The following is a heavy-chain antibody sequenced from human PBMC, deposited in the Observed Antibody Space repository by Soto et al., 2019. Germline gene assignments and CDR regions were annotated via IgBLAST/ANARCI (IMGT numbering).Heavy chain of an antibody. Sequence: QVQLVQSGAEVKKPGSSVKVSCKASGGTFTSYAFSWVRQAPGQGLEWMGGITPVFGTTQYAQRFQDRVMVTADKSTSTVYMELNSLRSDDTAVYDCARARLSGDFGHWWVDPLGQGTLVTVSS. CDR2: ITPVFGTT. V-gene: IGHV1-69*06. J-gene: IGHJ5*02. D-gene: IGHD4-17*01. CDR3: ARARLSGDFGHWWVDP. CDR1: GGTFTSYA.